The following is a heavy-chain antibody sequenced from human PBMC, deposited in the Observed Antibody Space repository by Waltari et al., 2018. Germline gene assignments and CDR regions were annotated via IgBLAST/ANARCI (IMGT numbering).Heavy chain of an antibody. CDR2: ISGSGGGT. CDR1: GFTFSSYS. J-gene: IGHJ4*02. CDR3: AKATIVGATCFDY. D-gene: IGHD1-26*01. V-gene: IGHV3-23*01. Sequence: EVQLLESGGGLVQPGGSLRLSCAASGFTFSSYSVSWVRQAPGQWLGWVSAISGSGGGTYYADSVKGRFTISRDNSKNTLYLQMNSLRAEDTAVYYCAKATIVGATCFDYWGQGTLVTVSS.